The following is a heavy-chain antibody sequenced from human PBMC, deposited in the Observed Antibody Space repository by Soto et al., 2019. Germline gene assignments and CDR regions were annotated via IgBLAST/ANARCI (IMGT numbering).Heavy chain of an antibody. CDR2: IIPIFGTA. V-gene: IGHV1-69*12. J-gene: IGHJ6*02. D-gene: IGHD2-2*01. CDR1: GGTFSSYA. Sequence: QVQLVQSGAEVKKPGSSVKVSCKASGGTFSSYAISWVRQAPGQGLEWMGGIIPIFGTANYAQKFQGRVTITADEPTSTTYMELSSLRSEDTAGYYLARHVPAPGLYYSMDVWGQGTTVTVSS. CDR3: ARHVPAPGLYYSMDV.